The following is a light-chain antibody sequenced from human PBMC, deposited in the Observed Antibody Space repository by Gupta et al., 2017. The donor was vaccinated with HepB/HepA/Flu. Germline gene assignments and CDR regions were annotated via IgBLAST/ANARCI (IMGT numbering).Light chain of an antibody. Sequence: DIVMTQSPDSLAVSLGERATINCKSSQSGLYTSNNKNYLAWYQQKPGQPPKLLIYWASTRESGVPDRFSGSGSGTDFTLTISSLQAEDMAVYYCQQYDNTPLTFGGGTKVEIK. CDR1: QSGLYTSNNKNY. V-gene: IGKV4-1*01. CDR2: WAS. CDR3: QQYDNTPLT. J-gene: IGKJ4*01.